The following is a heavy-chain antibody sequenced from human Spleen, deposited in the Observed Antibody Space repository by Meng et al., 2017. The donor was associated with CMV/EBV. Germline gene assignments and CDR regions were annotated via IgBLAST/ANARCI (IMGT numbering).Heavy chain of an antibody. J-gene: IGHJ4*02. CDR1: GFTFSDYE. CDR2: ISSSADTV. V-gene: IGHV3-11*04. Sequence: CAASGFTFSDYEMGWIRQAPGKGLEWVSYISSSADTVYNADSVKGRFTISRDNAKNSLYLQMNSLRAEDTAVYYCAREGSGSYEKLDYWGQGTLVTVSS. D-gene: IGHD1-26*01. CDR3: AREGSGSYEKLDY.